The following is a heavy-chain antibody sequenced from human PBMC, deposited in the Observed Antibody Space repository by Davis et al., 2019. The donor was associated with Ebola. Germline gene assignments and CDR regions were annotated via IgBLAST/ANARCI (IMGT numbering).Heavy chain of an antibody. Sequence: SGPTLVKPTQTLTLTCTFSGFSLSTSGAGVGWVRQPPGKALEWLALIYWNDDKRYSPSLKSRLTITKDTSKNQVVLTMTNMDPVDTATYYCAHRGRNSGYDHYRPWDYWGQGTLVTVSS. J-gene: IGHJ4*02. CDR1: GFSLSTSGAG. V-gene: IGHV2-5*01. D-gene: IGHD5-12*01. CDR2: IYWNDDK. CDR3: AHRGRNSGYDHYRPWDY.